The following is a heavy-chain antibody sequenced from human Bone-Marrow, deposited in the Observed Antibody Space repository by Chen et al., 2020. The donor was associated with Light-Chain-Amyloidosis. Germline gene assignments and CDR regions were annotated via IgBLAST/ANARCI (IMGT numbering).Heavy chain of an antibody. CDR3: AKDISYDDILPGYPADAFDI. Sequence: EVQLVESGGGLLQRGGSLRLSCAASGFAFSSYAMSWVRPAPGKGLEWVSTISGSGGSRYYGDSVKVRLTISRDNSKNALFLQMNSLRAEDTAVYYWAKDISYDDILPGYPADAFDIWGQGTMVTVSS. CDR1: GFAFSSYA. V-gene: IGHV3-23*04. D-gene: IGHD3-9*01. CDR2: ISGSGGSR. J-gene: IGHJ3*02.